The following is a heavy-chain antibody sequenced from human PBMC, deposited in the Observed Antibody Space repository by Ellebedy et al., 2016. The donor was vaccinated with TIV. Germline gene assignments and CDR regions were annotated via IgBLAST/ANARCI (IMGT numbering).Heavy chain of an antibody. J-gene: IGHJ6*02. CDR1: GGSISSSGYF. D-gene: IGHD2-2*01. Sequence: SETLSLTXTVSGGSISSSGYFWGWIRQPPGKGLEWIGSIYYSGSTYYNPSLKSRVTISVDTSKNQFSLKLSSVTAADTAVYYCAREVVVPAARYYYGMDVWGQGTTVTVSS. CDR3: AREVVVPAARYYYGMDV. CDR2: IYYSGST. V-gene: IGHV4-39*07.